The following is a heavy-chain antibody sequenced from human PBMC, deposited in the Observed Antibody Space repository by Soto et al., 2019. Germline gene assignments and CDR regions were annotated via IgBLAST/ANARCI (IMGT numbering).Heavy chain of an antibody. Sequence: QVQLVQSGAEVKKPGASVKVSCKASVYTFTSYDINWVRQATGQGLEWMGWMNPNSGNTGYAQKFQGRVTMTRNTSISTAYMELSSLRSEDTAVYYCARGLKAAVRGVTYNWFDPWGQGTLVTVSS. CDR3: ARGLKAAVRGVTYNWFDP. V-gene: IGHV1-8*01. CDR1: VYTFTSYD. CDR2: MNPNSGNT. J-gene: IGHJ5*02. D-gene: IGHD3-10*01.